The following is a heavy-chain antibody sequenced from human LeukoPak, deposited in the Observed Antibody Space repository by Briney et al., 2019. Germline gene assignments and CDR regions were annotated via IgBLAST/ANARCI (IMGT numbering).Heavy chain of an antibody. J-gene: IGHJ4*02. Sequence: PGGSLRLSCAASGFTVSSNYMSWVRQAPGKGLERVSVIYSGGSTYYADSVKGRFTISRDNSKNTLYLQMNSLRAEDTAVYYCARPYRGYFDYWGQGTLVTVSS. CDR1: GFTVSSNY. D-gene: IGHD1-14*01. CDR2: IYSGGST. CDR3: ARPYRGYFDY. V-gene: IGHV3-66*04.